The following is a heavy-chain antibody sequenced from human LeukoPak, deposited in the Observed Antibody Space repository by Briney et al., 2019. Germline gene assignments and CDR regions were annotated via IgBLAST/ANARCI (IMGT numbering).Heavy chain of an antibody. V-gene: IGHV1-18*01. J-gene: IGHJ4*02. D-gene: IGHD3-16*02. CDR3: ARDYYDYVWGSYRYDY. CDR1: GYTFTSYG. CDR2: ISAYNGNT. Sequence: ASVKVSCKASGYTFTSYGISWVRQAPGQGLEWMGWISAYNGNTNYAQKLQGRVTMTTDTSTSTAYMELRSLRSDDTAVYYCARDYYDYVWGSYRYDYWGQGTLVTVSS.